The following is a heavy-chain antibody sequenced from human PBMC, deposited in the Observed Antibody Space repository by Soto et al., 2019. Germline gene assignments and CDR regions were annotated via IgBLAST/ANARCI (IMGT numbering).Heavy chain of an antibody. V-gene: IGHV1-8*01. J-gene: IGHJ4*02. D-gene: IGHD6-19*01. CDR1: GYTFTSYD. CDR2: MNPNSGNT. Sequence: GASVKVSCKASGYTFTSYDINWVRQATGQGLEWMGWMNPNSGNTGYAQKFQGRVTMTRNTSISTAYMELSSLRSEDTAVYYCARGDPGIAVAGNDYWGQGTLVTVSS. CDR3: ARGDPGIAVAGNDY.